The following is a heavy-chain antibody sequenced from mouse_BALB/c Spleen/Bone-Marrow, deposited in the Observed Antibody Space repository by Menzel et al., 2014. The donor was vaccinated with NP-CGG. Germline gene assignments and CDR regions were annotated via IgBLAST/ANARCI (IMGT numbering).Heavy chain of an antibody. CDR2: ISNGSSTI. CDR1: GFTFSSFG. CDR3: ARKGAMITHYYAMDY. Sequence: EVKLVESGGGLVQPGGSRKLSCAASGFTFSSFGMHWVRQAPEKGLEWVAYISNGSSTIYYADTVKGRFTISRDNPKNTLFLQMTSLRSEDTAMYYCARKGAMITHYYAMDYWGQGTSVTLSS. D-gene: IGHD2-4*01. V-gene: IGHV5-17*02. J-gene: IGHJ4*01.